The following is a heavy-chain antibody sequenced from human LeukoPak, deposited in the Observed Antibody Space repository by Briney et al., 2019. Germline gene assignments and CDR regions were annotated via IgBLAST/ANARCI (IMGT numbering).Heavy chain of an antibody. CDR3: AKGSVGFGELFDY. Sequence: GGSLRLSCAASGFTFSSYGMSWVRQAPGKGLEWVSAISGSGGSTYYADSVKGRFTISRDNSKNTLYLQMNSLRAEDTAVYYCAKGSVGFGELFDYWGQGTLVTVSS. CDR2: ISGSGGST. D-gene: IGHD3-10*01. V-gene: IGHV3-23*01. J-gene: IGHJ4*02. CDR1: GFTFSSYG.